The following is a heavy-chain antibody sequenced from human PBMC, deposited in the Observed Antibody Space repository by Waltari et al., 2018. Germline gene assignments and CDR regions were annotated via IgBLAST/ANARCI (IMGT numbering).Heavy chain of an antibody. CDR1: GGSISSGSYY. CDR2: IYTSGST. V-gene: IGHV4-61*09. D-gene: IGHD2-21*02. Sequence: QVQLQESGPGLVKPSQTLSLTCTVSGGSISSGSYYWSWIRQPAGKGLEWIAYIYTSGSTNYNPSLKSRVTISVDTSKNQFSLKLSSVTAADTAVYYCAREAVVTLPGDAFDIWGQGTMVTVSS. CDR3: AREAVVTLPGDAFDI. J-gene: IGHJ3*02.